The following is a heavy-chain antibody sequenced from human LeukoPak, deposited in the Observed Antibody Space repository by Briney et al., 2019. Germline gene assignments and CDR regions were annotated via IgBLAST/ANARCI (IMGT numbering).Heavy chain of an antibody. CDR2: IKSKPDGGTT. Sequence: PEASLRLSCAASEFTFSYSWMSWVHKAPGKRLELVGRIKSKPDGGTTDYAAPVKGRFTISRDDSNTTLYLQMDSLKTEDTAVYYCTTDGYGNWKNWGQGTMVTVSS. V-gene: IGHV3-15*01. CDR1: EFTFSYSW. D-gene: IGHD1-1*01. CDR3: TTDGYGNWKN. J-gene: IGHJ3*01.